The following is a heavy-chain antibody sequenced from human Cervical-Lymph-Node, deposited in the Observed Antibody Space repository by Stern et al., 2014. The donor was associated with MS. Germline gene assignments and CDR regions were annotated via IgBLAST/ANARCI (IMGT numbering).Heavy chain of an antibody. CDR3: ARAYSYGYDFDY. D-gene: IGHD5-18*01. Sequence: QVQLQESGPGLVKPSETLSLTCTVSGGSISTYYWSWIRQPPGKGLEWIGYIYYSGSTNYNPSLKSRVTISVDTSKNQFSLKLSSVTAADTAVYYCARAYSYGYDFDYWGQGTLVTVSS. CDR1: GGSISTYY. J-gene: IGHJ4*02. CDR2: IYYSGST. V-gene: IGHV4-59*01.